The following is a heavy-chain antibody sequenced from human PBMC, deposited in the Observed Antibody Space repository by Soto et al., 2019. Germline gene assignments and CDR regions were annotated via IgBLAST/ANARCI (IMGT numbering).Heavy chain of an antibody. CDR2: MQHTGNT. J-gene: IGHJ5*02. D-gene: IGHD3-16*01. CDR3: AKDVSSRRWFDP. V-gene: IGHV4-4*07. CDR1: GASIRSYH. Sequence: SETLSLTXAVSGASIRSYHWSWIRQPAGKGLEWIGRMQHTGNTNYNPSLKSRVTMSVDTSKNQISLKMTSVTAADTAVYFCAKDVSSRRWFDPWGQGILVTVSS.